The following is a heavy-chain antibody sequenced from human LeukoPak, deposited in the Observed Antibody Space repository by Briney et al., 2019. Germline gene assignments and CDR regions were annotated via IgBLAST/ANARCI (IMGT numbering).Heavy chain of an antibody. CDR3: ARVGGTGLPKD. J-gene: IGHJ4*02. V-gene: IGHV4-34*01. Sequence: SETLSLTCAVYGGSFSGYYWSWIRQPPGKGLEWIGEINHSGSTNYNPSLKSRVTISVDTSKNQFSLKLSSVTAADTAVYYGARVGGTGLPKDWGQGTLVTVSS. CDR2: INHSGST. CDR1: GGSFSGYY. D-gene: IGHD3-16*01.